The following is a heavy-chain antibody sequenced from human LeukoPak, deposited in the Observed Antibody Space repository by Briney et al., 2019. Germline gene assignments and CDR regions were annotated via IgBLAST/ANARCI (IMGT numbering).Heavy chain of an antibody. CDR2: IYYSGST. V-gene: IGHV4-61*01. CDR1: GGSISSSSYY. J-gene: IGHJ4*02. CDR3: ATYSSSWYGWEFDY. D-gene: IGHD6-13*01. Sequence: SETLSLTCTVSGGSISSSSYYWSWIRQPPGKGLEWIGYIYYSGSTNYNPSLKSRVTISVDTSKNQFSLKLSSVTAADTAVYYCATYSSSWYGWEFDYWGQGTLVTVSS.